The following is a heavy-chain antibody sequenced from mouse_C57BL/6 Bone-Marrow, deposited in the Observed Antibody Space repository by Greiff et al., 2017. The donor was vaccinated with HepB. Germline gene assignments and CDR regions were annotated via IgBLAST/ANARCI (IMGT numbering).Heavy chain of an antibody. J-gene: IGHJ2*01. V-gene: IGHV1-75*01. CDR2: IFPGSGST. CDR3: ARRGTTVVAHFDY. CDR1: GYTFTDYY. D-gene: IGHD1-1*01. Sequence: QVQLQQSGPELVKPGASVKISCKASGYTFTDYYINWVKQRPGQRLEWIGWIFPGSGSTYYNEKFKGKATLTVDKSSSTAYMLLSSLTSEDSAVYFCARRGTTVVAHFDYWGQGTTLTVSS.